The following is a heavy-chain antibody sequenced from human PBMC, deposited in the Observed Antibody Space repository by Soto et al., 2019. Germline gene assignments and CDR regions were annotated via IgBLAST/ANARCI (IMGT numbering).Heavy chain of an antibody. V-gene: IGHV6-1*01. CDR2: TYYRSQWYS. D-gene: IGHD2-21*01. CDR1: GDSVSSSSAA. Sequence: QVQLQQSGPGLVKPSQTLSLTCDISGDSVSSSSAAWNWIRQSPSRGLEWLGRTYYRSQWYSDYAVSVKSRITLNPDTSKNQISLQMNSVTPEDTAVYYCARDTDSRFDPWGQGTLVTVSS. CDR3: ARDTDSRFDP. J-gene: IGHJ5*02.